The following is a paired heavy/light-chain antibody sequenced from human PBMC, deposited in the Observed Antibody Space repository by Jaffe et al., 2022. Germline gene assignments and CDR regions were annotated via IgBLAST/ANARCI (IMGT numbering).Heavy chain of an antibody. D-gene: IGHD3-22*01. V-gene: IGHV4-59*02. CDR2: LYFSGDT. Sequence: QVQLQELGPGLVKPSETLSLTCTVSGGSVSSYYWSWIRRPPGKGLEWIGYLYFSGDTNYNPSLKSRVTISVDTSKNQFSLKLSSVSAADTAVYYCARVGDNSGYRDFWGQGTLVTVSS. CDR1: GGSVSSYY. CDR3: ARVGDNSGYRDF. J-gene: IGHJ4*02.
Light chain of an antibody. J-gene: IGLJ2*01. Sequence: SYELTQPSSVSVSPGQTARITCSGDVLAKKYARWLQQKPGQAPVLVIYKDTERPSGIPERFSGSSSGTTVTLTISGAQVEDEADYHCYSAADDSVVFGGGTKLTVL. CDR1: VLAKKY. V-gene: IGLV3-27*01. CDR2: KDT. CDR3: YSAADDSVV.